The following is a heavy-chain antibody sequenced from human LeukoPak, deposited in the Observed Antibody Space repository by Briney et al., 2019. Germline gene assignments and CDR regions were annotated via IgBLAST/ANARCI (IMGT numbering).Heavy chain of an antibody. V-gene: IGHV1-18*01. Sequence: ASVKVSCKASGYTFTSYGISWVRQAPGHGLEWMGWISAYNGNTNYAQKLQGRVTMTTDTSTSTAYMELRSLRSDDTAVYYCARGEVGQLWAYYFDYWGQGTLVTVSS. J-gene: IGHJ4*02. CDR1: GYTFTSYG. D-gene: IGHD5-18*01. CDR2: ISAYNGNT. CDR3: ARGEVGQLWAYYFDY.